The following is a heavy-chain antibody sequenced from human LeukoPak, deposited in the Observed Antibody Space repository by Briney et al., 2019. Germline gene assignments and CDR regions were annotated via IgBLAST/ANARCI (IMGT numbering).Heavy chain of an antibody. CDR1: GGSISSYY. CDR3: ARRGAGAYYFDY. Sequence: ASETLSLTCTVSGGSISSYYWSWIRQPPGKGLEWIGYIYYSGSTNYNPSLKSRVTISVDTSKNQFSLKLSSVTAADTAVYYCARRGAGAYYFDYWGQGTLVTVSS. V-gene: IGHV4-59*12. J-gene: IGHJ4*02. CDR2: IYYSGST. D-gene: IGHD3-10*01.